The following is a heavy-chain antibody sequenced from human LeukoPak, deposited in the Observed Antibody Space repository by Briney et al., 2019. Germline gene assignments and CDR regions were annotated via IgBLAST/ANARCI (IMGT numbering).Heavy chain of an antibody. CDR1: GGSITSDNYY. D-gene: IGHD3-3*01. Sequence: SQTLSLTCTVSGGSITSDNYYWSWIRQPAGEGLVWVGRIYRSGNTNYNPSLKSRVTISIDASKNQFSLKLSSGPAPDTAGYYCARVNYDFWSGYFDHFYMDVWGKGTTVTVPS. CDR3: ARVNYDFWSGYFDHFYMDV. CDR2: IYRSGNT. V-gene: IGHV4-61*02. J-gene: IGHJ6*03.